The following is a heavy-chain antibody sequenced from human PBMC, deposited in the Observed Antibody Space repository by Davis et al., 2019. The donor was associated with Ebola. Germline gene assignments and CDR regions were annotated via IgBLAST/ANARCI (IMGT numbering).Heavy chain of an antibody. CDR1: AFLFISYY. V-gene: IGHV1-2*05. CDR2: INTNSGVT. J-gene: IGHJ2*01. D-gene: IGHD2-8*02. Sequence: ASLQVFCKTSAFLFISYYLYWVRQDPGQGLEWLGRINTNSGVTTYVGKFQGRVSMTRDTSTNTVYMALRRLESDDTGIYYCSTPGAYCTGSSCWRYDLGVWGRGTLVTVSS. CDR3: STPGAYCTGSSCWRYDLGV.